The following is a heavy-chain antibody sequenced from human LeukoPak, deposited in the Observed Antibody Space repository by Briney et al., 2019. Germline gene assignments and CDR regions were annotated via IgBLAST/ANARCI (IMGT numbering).Heavy chain of an antibody. CDR1: GFTVSSNY. CDR3: ARAQLWFNFDY. J-gene: IGHJ4*02. CDR2: IYSGGST. Sequence: SGGSLRLSCAAPGFTVSSNYMSWVRQAPGKGLEWVSVIYSGGSTYYADSVKGRFTISRDNSKNTLYLQMNSLRAEDTAVYYCARAQLWFNFDYWGQGTLVTVSS. D-gene: IGHD5-18*01. V-gene: IGHV3-53*01.